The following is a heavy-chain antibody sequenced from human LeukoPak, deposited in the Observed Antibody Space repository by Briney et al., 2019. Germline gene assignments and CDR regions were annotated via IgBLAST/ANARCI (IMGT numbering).Heavy chain of an antibody. J-gene: IGHJ4*02. CDR3: AAKQSSDYGDYYFDY. CDR2: INHSGST. V-gene: IGHV4-34*01. Sequence: SGTLSLTCAVYGGSFSGYYWSWIRQPPGKGLEWIGEINHSGSTNYNPSLKSRVTISVDTSKNQFSLKLSSVTAADTAVYYCAAKQSSDYGDYYFDYWGQGTLVTVSS. D-gene: IGHD4-17*01. CDR1: GGSFSGYY.